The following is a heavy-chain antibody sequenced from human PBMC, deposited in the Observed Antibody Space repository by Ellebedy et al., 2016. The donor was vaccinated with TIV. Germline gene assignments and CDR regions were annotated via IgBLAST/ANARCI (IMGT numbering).Heavy chain of an antibody. V-gene: IGHV4-59*01. D-gene: IGHD6-19*01. CDR1: GGSISSYY. CDR2: IYYSGST. Sequence: SETLSLXCTVSGGSISSYYWSWIRQTPGKGLEWIGYIYYSGSTNYNPSLKSRVTISVDTSKNQFSLKLSSVTAADTAVYYCARGGTVAGTEWFDPWGQGTLVTVSS. J-gene: IGHJ5*02. CDR3: ARGGTVAGTEWFDP.